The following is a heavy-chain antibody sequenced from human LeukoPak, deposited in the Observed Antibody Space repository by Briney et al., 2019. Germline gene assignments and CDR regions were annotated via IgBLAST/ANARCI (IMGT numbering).Heavy chain of an antibody. CDR2: IYYSGST. D-gene: IGHD6-13*01. J-gene: IGHJ3*02. CDR1: GGSISSSSYY. V-gene: IGHV4-39*07. CDR3: ARDQGAAAGTVDI. Sequence: PSETLSLTCTVSGGSISSSSYYWGWIRQPPGKGLEWIGSIYYSGSTYYNPSLKSRVTISVDTSKNQFSLKLSSVTAADTAVYYCARDQGAAAGTVDIWGQGTMVTVSS.